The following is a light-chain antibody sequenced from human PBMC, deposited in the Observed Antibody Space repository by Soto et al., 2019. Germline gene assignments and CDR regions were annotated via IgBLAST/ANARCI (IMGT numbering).Light chain of an antibody. CDR3: VLYMGGGIWV. J-gene: IGLJ3*02. CDR2: STN. CDR1: SGSVSTSYS. Sequence: QTVVTQEPSFSVSPGGTVTLTCGLSSGSVSTSYSPSWFQQTPGQAPRTLIYSTNTRSSGVPDRFSGSILGNKAALTITGAQADDESDYYCVLYMGGGIWVFGGGTKLTVL. V-gene: IGLV8-61*01.